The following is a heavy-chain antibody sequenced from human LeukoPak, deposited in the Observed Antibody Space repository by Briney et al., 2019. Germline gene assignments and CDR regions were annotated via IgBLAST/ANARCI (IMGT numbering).Heavy chain of an antibody. Sequence: GGSLRLSCAASGFTFSSHEMNWVRQAPGKGLEWVSYTSSSGSTIYYADSVKGRFTISRDNAKNSLYLQMNSLRAEDTAVYYCARAVVRGVIIRRYYFDYWGQGTLVTVSS. CDR2: TSSSGSTI. D-gene: IGHD3-10*01. CDR3: ARAVVRGVIIRRYYFDY. CDR1: GFTFSSHE. V-gene: IGHV3-48*03. J-gene: IGHJ4*02.